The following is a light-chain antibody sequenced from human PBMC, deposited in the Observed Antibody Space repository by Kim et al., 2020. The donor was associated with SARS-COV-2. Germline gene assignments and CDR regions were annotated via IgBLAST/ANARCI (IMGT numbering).Light chain of an antibody. CDR1: QSISSY. V-gene: IGKV1-39*01. J-gene: IGKJ1*01. CDR2: AAS. Sequence: ASLGDRVTITCRTSQSISSYLNWYQQKPGKAPKFLIYAASNLQSGVPSRFSGSGSGTDFTLTITSLQPEDFATYYCQQSHSTPRTFGQGTKVDIK. CDR3: QQSHSTPRT.